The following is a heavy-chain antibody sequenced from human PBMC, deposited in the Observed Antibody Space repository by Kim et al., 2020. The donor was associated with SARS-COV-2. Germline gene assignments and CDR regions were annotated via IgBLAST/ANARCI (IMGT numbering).Heavy chain of an antibody. Sequence: GGSLRLSCAASGFTFSSYAMHWVRQAPGKGLEWVAVISYDGSNKYYADSVKGRFTISRDNSKNTLYLQMNSLRAEETAVYYCARDRWFGELSSYYYYGMVVWDQGTTVTVSS. CDR2: ISYDGSNK. CDR3: ARDRWFGELSSYYYYGMVV. V-gene: IGHV3-30*04. D-gene: IGHD3-10*01. J-gene: IGHJ6*02. CDR1: GFTFSSYA.